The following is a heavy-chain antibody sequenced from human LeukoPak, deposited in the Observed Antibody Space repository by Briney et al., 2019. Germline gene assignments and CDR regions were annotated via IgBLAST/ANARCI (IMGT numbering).Heavy chain of an antibody. CDR3: AGYYHGGAAFDI. D-gene: IGHD3-22*01. CDR2: ISSSGSTI. V-gene: IGHV3-48*03. J-gene: IGHJ3*02. Sequence: GGSLRLSCAASGFTFSSYEMNWVRQAPGKGLEWVSYISSSGSTIYYADSVKGRFTISRDNAKNSLYLQMNSLRAEDTAVYYCAGYYHGGAAFDIWGHGTMVTVSS. CDR1: GFTFSSYE.